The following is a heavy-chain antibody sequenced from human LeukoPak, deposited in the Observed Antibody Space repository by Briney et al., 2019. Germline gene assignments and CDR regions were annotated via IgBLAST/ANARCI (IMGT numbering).Heavy chain of an antibody. CDR2: TRGSGGTT. CDR1: GFTFSSYA. CDR3: AKDRGGYYYDSSGLPSSWFDP. Sequence: PRGSLRLSCSASGFTFSSYAMSWVRQAPGKGLEWVSATRGSGGTTYYADSVKGRFTISRDNSKNTLYLQMNSLRAEDTAVYYCAKDRGGYYYDSSGLPSSWFDPWGQGTLVTGS. D-gene: IGHD3-22*01. V-gene: IGHV3-23*01. J-gene: IGHJ5*02.